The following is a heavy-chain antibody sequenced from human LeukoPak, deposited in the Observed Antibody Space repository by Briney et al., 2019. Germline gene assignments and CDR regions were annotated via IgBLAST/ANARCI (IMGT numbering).Heavy chain of an antibody. J-gene: IGHJ4*02. D-gene: IGHD3-22*01. CDR3: ARIEIVAGLRGWYYFDY. Sequence: SETPSLTCTVSGGSISSYYWSWIRQPPGKGLEWIGYIYYSGSTNYNPSLKSRVTISVDTSKNQFSLKLSSVTAADTAVYYCARIEIVAGLRGWYYFDYWGQGTLVTVSS. CDR2: IYYSGST. CDR1: GGSISSYY. V-gene: IGHV4-59*01.